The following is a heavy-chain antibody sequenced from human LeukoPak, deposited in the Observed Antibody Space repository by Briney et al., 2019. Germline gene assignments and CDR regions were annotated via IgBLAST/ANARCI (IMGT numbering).Heavy chain of an antibody. CDR3: ARDGELLWFGESSYGMDV. CDR1: GGTFSSYA. V-gene: IGHV1-69*06. J-gene: IGHJ6*04. CDR2: IIPIFGTA. D-gene: IGHD3-10*01. Sequence: SVKVSCKASGGTFSSYAISWVRQAPGQGLEWMGGIIPIFGTANYAQKFQGRVTITADKSTSTAYMELSNLRSEDTAVYYCARDGELLWFGESSYGMDVWGKGTTVTVSS.